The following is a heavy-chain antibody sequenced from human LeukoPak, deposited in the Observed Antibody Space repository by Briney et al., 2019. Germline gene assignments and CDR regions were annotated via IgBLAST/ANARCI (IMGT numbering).Heavy chain of an antibody. J-gene: IGHJ6*02. Sequence: GGSLILSCAASGFTFSSYWMSWVRQAPGKGLEWVANIKQDGSEKYYVDSVKGRFTISRDNAKNSLYLQMNSLRAEDTAVYYCARDPYSSGWPSYYYYGMDVWGQGTTVTVSS. V-gene: IGHV3-7*01. CDR2: IKQDGSEK. CDR3: ARDPYSSGWPSYYYYGMDV. CDR1: GFTFSSYW. D-gene: IGHD6-19*01.